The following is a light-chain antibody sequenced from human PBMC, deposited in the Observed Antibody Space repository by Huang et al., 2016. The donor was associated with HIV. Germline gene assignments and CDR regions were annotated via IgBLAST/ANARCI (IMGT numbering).Light chain of an antibody. Sequence: EIVLTQSPGTLSLSPGERASLSCRASQSLRSSDFAWYQQKPGQAPRLLIYDTSIMATYIPDRFSGSGSETDFTLTISRLEPEDFAIYYCQQYGSSPPYTFGQGTKLEIK. J-gene: IGKJ2*01. V-gene: IGKV3-20*01. CDR1: QSLRSSD. CDR3: QQYGSSPPYT. CDR2: DTS.